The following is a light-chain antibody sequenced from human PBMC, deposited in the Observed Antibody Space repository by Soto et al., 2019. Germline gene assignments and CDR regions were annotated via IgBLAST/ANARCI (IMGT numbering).Light chain of an antibody. CDR2: AAS. V-gene: IGKV1-27*01. CDR3: QKYNSVWT. Sequence: DIQMTQSPSSLSASVGDRDTITCRASQGISNYLAWYQQKPGKVPKLLIYAASTLQSGVPSRFSGSGSGTDFTLTISSLQPEDVATYYCQKYNSVWTFGQGTKVEIK. CDR1: QGISNY. J-gene: IGKJ1*01.